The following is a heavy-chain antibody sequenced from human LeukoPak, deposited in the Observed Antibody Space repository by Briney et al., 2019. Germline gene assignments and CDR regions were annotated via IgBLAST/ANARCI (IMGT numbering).Heavy chain of an antibody. CDR3: ARDISDTQYYYDSSGRDAFDI. V-gene: IGHV3-30*03. CDR1: GFTFSSYG. CDR2: ISYDGSNK. D-gene: IGHD3-22*01. Sequence: PGGSLRLSCAASGFTFSSYGMHWVRQAPGKGLEWVAVISYDGSNKYYADSVKGRFTISRDNSKNTLYLQMNSLRAEDTAVYYCARDISDTQYYYDSSGRDAFDIWGQGTMVTVSS. J-gene: IGHJ3*02.